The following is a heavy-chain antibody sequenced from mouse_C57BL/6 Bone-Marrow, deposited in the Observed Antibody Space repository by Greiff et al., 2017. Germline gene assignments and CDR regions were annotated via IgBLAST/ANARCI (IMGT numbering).Heavy chain of an antibody. CDR2: IYPRDGST. CDR1: GYTFTSYD. D-gene: IGHD1-1*01. Sequence: QVQLQQSGPELLKPGASVKLSCKASGYTFTSYDINWVKQRPGQGLEWIGWIYPRDGSTKYNEKFKGKATLTVDTSSSTAYMELHSLTSGDSAVYFCARDYGSSYWYFDVWGTGTTVTVSS. J-gene: IGHJ1*03. CDR3: ARDYGSSYWYFDV. V-gene: IGHV1-85*01.